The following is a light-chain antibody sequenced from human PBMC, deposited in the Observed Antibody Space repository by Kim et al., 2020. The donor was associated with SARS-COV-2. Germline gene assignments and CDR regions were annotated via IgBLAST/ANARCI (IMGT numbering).Light chain of an antibody. V-gene: IGLV3-19*01. CDR2: GKN. Sequence: SYELTQDPAVSVALGQTVRITCQGDSLRSYYATWYQQKPGQAPILVIYGKNSRPSGIPDRFSGSSSGNTASLTITGTQAGDEADYYCNSRDSNNNVLFGG. CDR1: SLRSYY. CDR3: NSRDSNNNVL. J-gene: IGLJ2*01.